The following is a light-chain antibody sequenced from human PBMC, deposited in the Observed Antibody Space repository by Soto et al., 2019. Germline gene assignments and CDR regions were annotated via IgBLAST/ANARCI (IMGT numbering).Light chain of an antibody. V-gene: IGLV6-57*04. CDR1: SGSIASNY. J-gene: IGLJ2*01. CDR2: EDN. CDR3: QSYDSSHHVV. Sequence: NFMLTQPHSVSESPGKTVTISCTRSSGSIASNYVQWYQQRPGSAPTTVIYEDNQRPSGVPDRFSGSIDSSSNSASLTISGLETEDGADYYCQSYDSSHHVVFGGGTKVTVL.